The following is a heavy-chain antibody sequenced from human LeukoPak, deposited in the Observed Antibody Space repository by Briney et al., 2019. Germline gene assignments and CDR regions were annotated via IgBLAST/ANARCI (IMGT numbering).Heavy chain of an antibody. V-gene: IGHV3-7*01. CDR1: GFTFSSYW. CDR2: IKQDGSET. D-gene: IGHD2-2*02. CDR3: ARGLPAAIHGRYNWFDP. Sequence: QPGGSLRLSCAASGFTFSSYWMSWVRQAPGKGLEWVANIKQDGSETYYVDSVKGRFTISRDNAKTSLYLQMNSLRAEDTAVYYCARGLPAAIHGRYNWFDPWGQGTLVTVSS. J-gene: IGHJ5*02.